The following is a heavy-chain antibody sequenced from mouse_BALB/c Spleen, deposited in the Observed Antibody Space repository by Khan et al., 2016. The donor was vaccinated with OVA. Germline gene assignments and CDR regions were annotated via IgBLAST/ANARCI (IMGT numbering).Heavy chain of an antibody. CDR1: GFSLTNYG. V-gene: IGHV2-9*02. CDR3: ARDREPDYFDY. Sequence: VELVESGPGLVAPSQSLSITCTVSGFSLTNYGVHWVRQPPGKGLEWLGVIWAGGSTNYNSALMSRLSINKDNSKSQVFLKMNSLQTDDTAMYFCARDREPDYFDYWGQGTTLTVSS. J-gene: IGHJ2*01. CDR2: IWAGGST.